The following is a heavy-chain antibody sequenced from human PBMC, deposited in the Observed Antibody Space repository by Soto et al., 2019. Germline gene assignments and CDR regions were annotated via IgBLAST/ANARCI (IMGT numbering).Heavy chain of an antibody. CDR1: GYTFSNYA. V-gene: IGHV1-3*01. Sequence: ASVKVSCKTSGYTFSNYAIHWVRQAPGQRLEWMGWIYPDNGNTKYSQKFQDRVTITRDTSASTAYMEVGSLRSEDTAVYYCTRGLVDSSPPYTYHGMDVWGQGTTVTVSS. D-gene: IGHD3-9*01. J-gene: IGHJ6*02. CDR3: TRGLVDSSPPYTYHGMDV. CDR2: IYPDNGNT.